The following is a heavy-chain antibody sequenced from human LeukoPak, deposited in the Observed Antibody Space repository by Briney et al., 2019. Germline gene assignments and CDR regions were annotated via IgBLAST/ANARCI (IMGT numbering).Heavy chain of an antibody. CDR1: GYTFTSYG. CDR3: ARVLTIFGVVISYGAFDI. CDR2: ISAYNGNT. V-gene: IGHV1-18*01. J-gene: IGHJ3*02. Sequence: GASVKVSCKASGYTFTSYGISWVRQAPGQGLEWMGWISAYNGNTNYAQKLQGRVTMTTDTSTSTAYMELRSLRSDDTAVYYCARVLTIFGVVISYGAFDIWGQGTMVTVSS. D-gene: IGHD3-3*01.